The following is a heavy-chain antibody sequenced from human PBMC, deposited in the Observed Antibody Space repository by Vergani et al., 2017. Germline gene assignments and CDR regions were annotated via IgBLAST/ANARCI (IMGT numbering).Heavy chain of an antibody. V-gene: IGHV3-23*01. CDR1: GFTFSSYA. Sequence: EVQLLESGGGLVQPGGSLRLSCAASGFTFSSYAMSWVRQAPGKGLVWVSAISGSGGSTYYADSVKGRFTISRDNSKNTLYLQMNSLRAEDTAVYYCAKDSIVVVITLTLDYWGQGTLVTVSS. J-gene: IGHJ4*02. CDR2: ISGSGGST. D-gene: IGHD3-22*01. CDR3: AKDSIVVVITLTLDY.